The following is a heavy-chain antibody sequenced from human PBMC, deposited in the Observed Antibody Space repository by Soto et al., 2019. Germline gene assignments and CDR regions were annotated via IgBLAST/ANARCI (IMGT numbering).Heavy chain of an antibody. J-gene: IGHJ4*02. Sequence: QVPLVQSGAAVKTPGSSLKVSCTVSGSRFSNYVISWVRQAPGHGLEWLGRIIPIFNSTQYAQRFQGRVTITADKSTNTASLELSSLRSDDTAVYYCAREGRGKKAGYNGLVSLGYWGQGTLVTVSS. CDR1: GSRFSNYV. CDR2: IIPIFNST. D-gene: IGHD2-2*02. V-gene: IGHV1-69*06. CDR3: AREGRGKKAGYNGLVSLGY.